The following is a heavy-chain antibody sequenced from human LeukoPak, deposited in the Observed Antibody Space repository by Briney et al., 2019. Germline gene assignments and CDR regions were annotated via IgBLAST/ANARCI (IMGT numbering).Heavy chain of an antibody. CDR2: ISSTSSYI. D-gene: IGHD5-18*01. V-gene: IGHV3-21*01. CDR3: AREAGGYSYATHLDY. J-gene: IGHJ4*02. CDR1: GFTFSSYS. Sequence: TGGSLRLSCAASGFTFSSYSMNWVRQAPGKGLEWVSSISSTSSYIFYADSLKGRFTISRDNAKNSLFLQMNSLRAEDTAVYYCAREAGGYSYATHLDYWGQGTLVTVSS.